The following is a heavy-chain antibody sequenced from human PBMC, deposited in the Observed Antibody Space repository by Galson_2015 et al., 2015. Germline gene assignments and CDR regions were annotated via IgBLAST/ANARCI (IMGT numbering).Heavy chain of an antibody. V-gene: IGHV3-23*01. CDR2: VSASGTNT. Sequence: SLRLSCAASGFTFSSAAMTWVRQVPGKGLEWVSVVSASGTNTYYADSVKGRFTISRDNAANLMYLQMNGLRAGDSAVYYCVAGIGWLPDYWGQGTRVTVSS. CDR1: GFTFSSAA. D-gene: IGHD6-19*01. J-gene: IGHJ4*02. CDR3: VAGIGWLPDY.